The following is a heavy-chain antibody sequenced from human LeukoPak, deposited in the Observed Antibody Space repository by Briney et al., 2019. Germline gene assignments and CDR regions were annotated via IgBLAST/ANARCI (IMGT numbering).Heavy chain of an antibody. J-gene: IGHJ4*02. CDR1: GFTFDDYA. CDR2: ISWNSGSI. V-gene: IGHV3-9*01. D-gene: IGHD5-12*01. Sequence: GRSLRLSCAASGFTFDDYAMRWVRQAPGKGLEWVSGISWNSGSIGYADSVKGRFTISRDNAKNSLYLQMNSLRAEDTAVYYCARESSNSGYDPRGFAYWGQGTLVTVSS. CDR3: ARESSNSGYDPRGFAY.